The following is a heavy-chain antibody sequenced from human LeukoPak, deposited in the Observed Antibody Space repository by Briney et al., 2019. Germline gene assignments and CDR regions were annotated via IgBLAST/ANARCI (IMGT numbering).Heavy chain of an antibody. CDR2: IYHSGST. V-gene: IGHV4-4*02. Sequence: PSETLSLTCVVSGGSISSNNWWSWVRQPPGKGLEWSGDIYHSGSTNNNPSLKSRLTMSVDKSKNQFSLNLSSVTAADTAVYYCARHKITEYYDSSGYPDYWGQGTLVTVSS. CDR3: ARHKITEYYDSSGYPDY. D-gene: IGHD3-22*01. CDR1: GGSISSNNW. J-gene: IGHJ4*02.